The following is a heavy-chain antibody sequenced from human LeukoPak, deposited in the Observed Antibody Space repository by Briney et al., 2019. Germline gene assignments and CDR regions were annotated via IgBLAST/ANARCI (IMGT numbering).Heavy chain of an antibody. D-gene: IGHD6-13*01. Sequence: GESLKISCKGTGYSFTNYWIAWVRQLPGKGLEWMGITYPGDSDTRYSPSFQGQVTISADKSISTAYLQWSSLEASDTAMYYCARHQGSNYGLDVWGQGTTVTVS. CDR2: TYPGDSDT. CDR3: ARHQGSNYGLDV. J-gene: IGHJ6*02. V-gene: IGHV5-51*01. CDR1: GYSFTNYW.